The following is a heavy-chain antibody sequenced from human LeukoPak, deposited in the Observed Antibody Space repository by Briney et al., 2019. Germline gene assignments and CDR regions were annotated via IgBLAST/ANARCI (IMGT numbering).Heavy chain of an antibody. D-gene: IGHD5-12*01. CDR1: GYSFSNYW. V-gene: IGHV5-51*01. CDR2: IYPRDSDT. CDR3: ARPSNRGYDF. J-gene: IGHJ4*02. Sequence: GEALKISCKASGYSFSNYWIGWVGQMPGKGLEWMGIIYPRDSDTRYIPSSLGQVTISADMSISTAYLQWSSLKASDPAMYYCARPSNRGYDFWGQGALVTVSS.